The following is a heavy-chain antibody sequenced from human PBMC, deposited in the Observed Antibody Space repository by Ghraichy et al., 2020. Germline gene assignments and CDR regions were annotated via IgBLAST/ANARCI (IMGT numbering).Heavy chain of an antibody. Sequence: SETLSLTCSVVGSSISSNFFWGWIRRPPGKGLEWIANIHYLGITYYNPSLKSRVTTSLDRSKNHFSLTLTSVTAADTATYYCARDLLSGYDLDAFDIWGLGTLVTVSS. CDR3: ARDLLSGYDLDAFDI. V-gene: IGHV4-38-2*02. D-gene: IGHD5-12*01. J-gene: IGHJ3*02. CDR2: IHYLGIT. CDR1: GSSISSNFF.